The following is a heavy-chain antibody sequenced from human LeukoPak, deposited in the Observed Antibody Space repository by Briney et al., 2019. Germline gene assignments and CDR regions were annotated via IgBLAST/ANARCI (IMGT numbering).Heavy chain of an antibody. Sequence: ASVKVSCKVSGYTLTELSMHWVRQAPGEGLEWMGGFDPEDGETIYAQKFQGRVTMTEDTSTDTACMELSSLRSEDTAVYYCTTRPSDFWSGYYKYWGQGTLVTVSS. CDR3: TTRPSDFWSGYYKY. J-gene: IGHJ4*02. CDR2: FDPEDGET. CDR1: GYTLTELS. D-gene: IGHD3-3*01. V-gene: IGHV1-24*01.